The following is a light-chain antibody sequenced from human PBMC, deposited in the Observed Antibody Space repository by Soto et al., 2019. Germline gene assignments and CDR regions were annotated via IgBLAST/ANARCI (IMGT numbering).Light chain of an antibody. CDR3: QTWGTGVV. CDR2: LNSDGSH. V-gene: IGLV4-69*01. J-gene: IGLJ2*01. CDR1: SGHSSYA. Sequence: QLVLTQSPSASASLGASVKLTCTLTSGHSSYAIAWHQQQPEKGPRYLMKLNSDGSHTKGDGIPDRFSASSSGAERYLTISSLQSEDEADYYCQTWGTGVVFGGGTQLTVL.